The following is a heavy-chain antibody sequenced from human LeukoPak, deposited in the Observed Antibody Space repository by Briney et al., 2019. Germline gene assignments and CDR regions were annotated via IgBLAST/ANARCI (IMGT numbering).Heavy chain of an antibody. CDR2: SSGTGFST. CDR1: GSTLSAYY. CDR3: ARDGYNWIPFDA. Sequence: GGSLRLSCAASGSTLSAYYMAWVRQAPGKGLEFVSGSSGTGFSTHYADSVKGRFTISRDESKNILYLQMDSLRAEDTALYYCARDGYNWIPFDAWGQGTPVTVSS. V-gene: IGHV3-23*01. J-gene: IGHJ4*02. D-gene: IGHD1-20*01.